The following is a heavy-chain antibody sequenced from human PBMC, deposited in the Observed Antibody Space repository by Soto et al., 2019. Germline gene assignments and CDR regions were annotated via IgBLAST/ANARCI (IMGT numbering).Heavy chain of an antibody. Sequence: QITLKESGPTLVKPTQTLTLTCTFSGFSLSTSGVGVGWIRQPPGKALEWLALIYWNDDKRYSPSLKSRLTITKDTSKNQVVLTMTNMDPVDTATYYCAHGRVVPAASEYYWFDPWGQGTLVTVSS. CDR2: IYWNDDK. CDR1: GFSLSTSGVG. J-gene: IGHJ5*02. V-gene: IGHV2-5*01. D-gene: IGHD2-2*01. CDR3: AHGRVVPAASEYYWFDP.